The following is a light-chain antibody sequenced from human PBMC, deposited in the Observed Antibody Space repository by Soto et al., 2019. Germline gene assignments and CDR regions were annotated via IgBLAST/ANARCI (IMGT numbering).Light chain of an antibody. J-gene: IGKJ4*01. CDR2: GAS. CDR1: QSVNLN. Sequence: EIVMTQSPATLSVSPGETATLSCRASQSVNLNLAWYQQKPGQAPILLIYGASIRATGIPARFSGSGAGTEFTLTINSLQSEDSAVYYCQQCVSWPPLTFGGGTTVEIK. CDR3: QQCVSWPPLT. V-gene: IGKV3-15*01.